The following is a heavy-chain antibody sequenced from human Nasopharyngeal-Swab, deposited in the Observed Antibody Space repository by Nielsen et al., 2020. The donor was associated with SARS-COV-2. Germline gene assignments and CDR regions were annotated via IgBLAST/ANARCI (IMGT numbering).Heavy chain of an antibody. J-gene: IGHJ4*02. D-gene: IGHD1-26*01. Sequence: SLKIYCAASGFTFSSYAMHWVRHAPGKGLEWVAVISYDGSNKYYADSVTGRFTISKDNSKNTLYLQMNSLRAEDTAVYYCARGLVGSYLAGFDYWGQGTLVTVSS. V-gene: IGHV3-30-3*01. CDR3: ARGLVGSYLAGFDY. CDR1: GFTFSSYA. CDR2: ISYDGSNK.